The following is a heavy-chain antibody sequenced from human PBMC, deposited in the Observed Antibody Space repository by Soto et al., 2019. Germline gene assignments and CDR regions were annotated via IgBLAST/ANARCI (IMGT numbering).Heavy chain of an antibody. CDR2: ISSYNGNT. V-gene: IGHV1-18*01. CDR3: ARDASVGLNDY. J-gene: IGHJ4*02. CDR1: GYTFTSYG. Sequence: QVQLVQSGAEVKKPGASVKVSCKASGYTFTSYGISWVRQAPGQGLEWMGWISSYNGNTKYARKLQGRVTMTTDTSTSKAYMELRSLRSDKTAVYYCARDASVGLNDYWGQGTLVTVSS. D-gene: IGHD1-26*01.